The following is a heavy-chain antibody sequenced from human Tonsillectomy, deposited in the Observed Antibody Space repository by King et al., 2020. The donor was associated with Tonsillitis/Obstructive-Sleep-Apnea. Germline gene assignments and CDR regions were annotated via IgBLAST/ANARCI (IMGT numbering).Heavy chain of an antibody. CDR2: LYSGGST. V-gene: IGHV3-53*01. CDR1: GFAFSDYY. CDR3: ARAEVPVVIDS. D-gene: IGHD3-10*01. J-gene: IGHJ4*02. Sequence: VQLVESGGGKIQPGGSLKLSCEASGFAFSDYYMNWVRQAPGKGLEWVSVLYSGGSTYYADSVKGRFTVSRDHSRNTLFLQLNSLRVNDTAVYFCARAEVPVVIDSWGQGILVTVSS.